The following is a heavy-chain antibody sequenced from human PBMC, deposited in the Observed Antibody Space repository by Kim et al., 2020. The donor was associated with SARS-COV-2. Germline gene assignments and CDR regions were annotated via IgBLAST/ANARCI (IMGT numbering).Heavy chain of an antibody. CDR3: ARGELERRQLYYGMDV. J-gene: IGHJ6*02. V-gene: IGHV1-69*13. D-gene: IGHD1-1*01. Sequence: SVKVSCKASGGTFSSYAISWVRQAPGQGLEWMGGIIPIFGTANYAQKFQGRVTITADESTSTAYMELSSLRSEDTAVYYCARGELERRQLYYGMDVWGQGTTVTVSS. CDR2: IIPIFGTA. CDR1: GGTFSSYA.